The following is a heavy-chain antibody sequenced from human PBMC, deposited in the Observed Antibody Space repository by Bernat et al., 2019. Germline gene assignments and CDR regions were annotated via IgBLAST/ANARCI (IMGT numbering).Heavy chain of an antibody. Sequence: EVQLVESGGGLIQPGGSLRLSCVASGFTVSSNYMSWVRQAPGKGLEWVSVIYSGGSTYYADSVKGRFTIYRDNSKNTLYLQMNSLGAEDTAVYYCARGRGYCSSTSCYPVGWFDPWGQGTLVTVSS. V-gene: IGHV3-53*01. CDR3: ARGRGYCSSTSCYPVGWFDP. CDR1: GFTVSSNY. CDR2: IYSGGST. J-gene: IGHJ5*02. D-gene: IGHD2-2*01.